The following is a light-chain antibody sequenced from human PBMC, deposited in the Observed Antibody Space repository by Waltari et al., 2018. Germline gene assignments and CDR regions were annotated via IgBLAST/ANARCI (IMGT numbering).Light chain of an antibody. J-gene: IGLJ2*01. CDR2: DKN. Sequence: TQDPAVSVALGQTVSLTCQGDSLRSYYASWYQQRPGQAPILVMYDKNSRPSGVPDRLSASSSDNTASLTITGAQAEDEAYYYCHSRDASGVGGAFGGGTKLTVL. CDR3: HSRDASGVGGA. CDR1: SLRSYY. V-gene: IGLV3-19*01.